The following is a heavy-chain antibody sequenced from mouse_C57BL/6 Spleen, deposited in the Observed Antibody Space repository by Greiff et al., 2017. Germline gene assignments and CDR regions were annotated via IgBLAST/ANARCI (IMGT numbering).Heavy chain of an antibody. CDR2: IDPSDSYT. CDR3: ARGDYGSTFYFDD. D-gene: IGHD1-1*01. CDR1: GYTFTSYW. V-gene: IGHV1-69*01. J-gene: IGHJ2*01. Sequence: QVQLQQPGAELVMPGASVKLSCKASGYTFTSYWMHWVKQRPGQGLEWIGEIDPSDSYTNYNQKFKGKSTLTVDKSSSTAYMQLSSLTSEDSAVYYCARGDYGSTFYFDDWGQGTTLTVSS.